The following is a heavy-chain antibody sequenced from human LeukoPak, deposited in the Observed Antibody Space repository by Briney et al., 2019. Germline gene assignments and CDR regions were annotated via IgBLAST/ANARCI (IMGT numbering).Heavy chain of an antibody. CDR3: AKDYSNPYTMDV. Sequence: GGSLRLSCAASGFSFSSYAMTWVRQAPGKGLEWVSVISGSGGNTCYADSVKGRFTISRDNSNNTLFLQMNSLRAEDTAVYYCAKDYSNPYTMDVWGQGTTVTVSS. CDR1: GFSFSSYA. V-gene: IGHV3-23*01. D-gene: IGHD3-10*01. J-gene: IGHJ6*02. CDR2: ISGSGGNT.